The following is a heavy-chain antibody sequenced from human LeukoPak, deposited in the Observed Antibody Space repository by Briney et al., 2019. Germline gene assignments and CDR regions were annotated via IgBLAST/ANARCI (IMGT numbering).Heavy chain of an antibody. J-gene: IGHJ5*02. CDR2: INPNSGGT. CDR1: GYTFTGYY. Sequence: GASVKVSCKASGYTFTGYYMHWVRQAPGQGLEWMGWINPNSGGTNYAQKFQGRVTMTRDTSISTAYMELSRLRSDDTVVYYCARGPPLKAFGFDSWGQGTLVTVSS. V-gene: IGHV1-2*02. CDR3: ARGPPLKAFGFDS.